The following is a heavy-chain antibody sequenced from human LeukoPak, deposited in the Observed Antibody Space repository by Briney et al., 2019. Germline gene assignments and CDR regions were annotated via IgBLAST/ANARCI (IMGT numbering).Heavy chain of an antibody. CDR3: ARTGSTGGY. CDR1: GGSVSGGNYY. V-gene: IGHV4-61*01. CDR2: IHYSGST. Sequence: SETLSLTCTVSGGSVSGGNYYCSWIRQSPGKGLEWIGYIHYSGSTVYNRSLKSRVTMSIDTSKNQFSLNLSSVTAADTAVYYCARTGSTGGYWGQGTLVTVSS. D-gene: IGHD1-1*01. J-gene: IGHJ4*02.